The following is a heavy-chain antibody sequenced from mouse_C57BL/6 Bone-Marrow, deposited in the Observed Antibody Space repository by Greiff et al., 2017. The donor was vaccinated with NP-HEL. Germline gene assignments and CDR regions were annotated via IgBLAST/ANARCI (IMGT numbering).Heavy chain of an antibody. CDR1: GYTFTDHT. J-gene: IGHJ1*03. CDR3: ARKGGSSYWYFDV. V-gene: IGHV1-78*01. Sequence: VKLVESDAELVKPGASVKISCKVSGYTFTDHTIHWMKQRPEQVLSWIGSLYPRDGSTKYNEKFKGKATLTADKSSSTAYMQLNSLTSEDSAVYFCARKGGSSYWYFDVWGTGTTVTVSS. D-gene: IGHD6-1*01. CDR2: LYPRDGST.